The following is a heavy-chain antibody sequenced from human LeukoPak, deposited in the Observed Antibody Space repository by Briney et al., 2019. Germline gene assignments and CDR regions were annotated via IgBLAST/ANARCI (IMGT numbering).Heavy chain of an antibody. CDR2: ISAYNGNT. V-gene: IGHV1-18*01. CDR3: AREGGAIVGATNIDY. CDR1: GYTFTGYG. J-gene: IGHJ4*02. D-gene: IGHD1-26*01. Sequence: ASVKVSCKASGYTFTGYGISWVRQAPGQGLEWMGWISAYNGNTNYAQKLQGRVTMTTDTSTSTAYMELSRLRSDDTAVYYCAREGGAIVGATNIDYWGQGTLVTVSS.